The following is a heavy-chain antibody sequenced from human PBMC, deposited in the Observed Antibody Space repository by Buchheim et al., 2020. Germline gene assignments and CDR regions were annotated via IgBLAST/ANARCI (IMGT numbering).Heavy chain of an antibody. V-gene: IGHV3-23*01. D-gene: IGHD1-1*01. CDR2: ISGSGGST. CDR1: GFTFSSYA. Sequence: EVQLLESGGGLVQPGGSLRLSCAASGFTFSSYAMSWVRQAPGKGLEWVSAISGSGGSTYYADSVKGRFTISRNNSKNTPYLQMNSLRAEDTAVYYCAKDPSGTTGTTSIFDYWGQGTL. CDR3: AKDPSGTTGTTSIFDY. J-gene: IGHJ4*02.